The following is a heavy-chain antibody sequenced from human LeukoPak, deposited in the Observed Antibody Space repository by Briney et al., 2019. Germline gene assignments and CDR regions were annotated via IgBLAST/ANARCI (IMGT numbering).Heavy chain of an antibody. CDR3: AREIVSSVEY. D-gene: IGHD2/OR15-2a*01. V-gene: IGHV4-39*02. Sequence: SETLSLTCTVSGGSITSARYHWGWIRQPPGKGLEWIGSVYHSGTTYYNPPLRSRLTISVDTSRNQFSLKLSSVTAADTAVYHCAREIVSSVEYWGQGSLVTVSS. CDR1: GGSITSARYH. CDR2: VYHSGTT. J-gene: IGHJ4*02.